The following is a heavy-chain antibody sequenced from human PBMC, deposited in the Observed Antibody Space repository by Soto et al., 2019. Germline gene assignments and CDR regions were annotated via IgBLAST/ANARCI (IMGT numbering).Heavy chain of an antibody. CDR1: GGSFSSSNW. CDR3: ARDGMYSSSFYYYYGMDV. Sequence: QVQLQESGPGLVKPSGTLSLTCSVSGGSFSSSNWWSWVRQPPGKGLEWIGEIYHSGSTNYNPSLKIRVTISVDKSKNQFSLKLSSVTAADTAVYYCARDGMYSSSFYYYYGMDVWGQGTTVTVSS. V-gene: IGHV4-4*02. J-gene: IGHJ6*02. CDR2: IYHSGST. D-gene: IGHD6-13*01.